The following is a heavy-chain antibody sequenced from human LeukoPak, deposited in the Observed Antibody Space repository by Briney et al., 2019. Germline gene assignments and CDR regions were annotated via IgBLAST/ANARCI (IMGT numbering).Heavy chain of an antibody. J-gene: IGHJ6*02. CDR1: GFTFSSYG. CDR2: ISYDGSNK. CDR3: ARQGPYYYYGMDV. Sequence: GGALGLSWAASGFTFSSYGKHWVRQAPGKGLEWVAVISYDGSNKYYADSVKGRFTISRDNSTNTLYLQRNSLRAEDTAVYYCARQGPYYYYGMDVWGQGTTVTVSS. V-gene: IGHV3-30*03.